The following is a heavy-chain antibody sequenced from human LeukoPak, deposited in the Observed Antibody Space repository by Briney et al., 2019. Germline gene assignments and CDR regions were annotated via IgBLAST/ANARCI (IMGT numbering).Heavy chain of an antibody. CDR1: GFDFSTYS. CDR3: ARGDSYGYVGLNLDY. J-gene: IGHJ4*02. D-gene: IGHD5-18*01. Sequence: PGGSLRLSCEVSGFDFSTYSMNWVRQAPGKGLEWVSSISSSSSYIYYADSVKGRFTISRDNAKNSLYLQMNSLRAEDTAVYYCARGDSYGYVGLNLDYWGQGTLVTVSS. CDR2: ISSSSSYI. V-gene: IGHV3-21*01.